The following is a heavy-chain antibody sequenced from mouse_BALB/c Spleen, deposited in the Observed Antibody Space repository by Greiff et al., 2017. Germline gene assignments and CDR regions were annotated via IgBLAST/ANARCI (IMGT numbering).Heavy chain of an antibody. CDR1: GFSLSTSGMS. D-gene: IGHD2-1*01. V-gene: IGHV8-8*01. Sequence: QVTLKVSGPGILQPSQTLSLTCSFSGFSLSTSGMSVGWIRQPSGKGLEWLAHIWWNDDKYYNPALKSRLTISKDTSNNQVFLKIASVVTADTATYYCARIDYGNYYYAMDYWGQGTSVTVSS. J-gene: IGHJ4*01. CDR3: ARIDYGNYYYAMDY. CDR2: IWWNDDK.